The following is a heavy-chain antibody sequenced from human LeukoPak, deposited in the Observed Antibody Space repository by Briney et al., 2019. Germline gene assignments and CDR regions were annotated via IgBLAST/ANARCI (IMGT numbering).Heavy chain of an antibody. CDR3: ARPLGSLKEYWWFDP. Sequence: ASVKVSCKASGYSFTSHYMHWLRQAPGQGLEWLGWINPNSGGTNFAQYFQGRVTMTRDTSTSTVYMELSSLRSDDTAVYYCARPLGSLKEYWWFDPWGQGTLVTVSS. CDR2: INPNSGGT. V-gene: IGHV1-2*02. CDR1: GYSFTSHY. J-gene: IGHJ5*02. D-gene: IGHD2/OR15-2a*01.